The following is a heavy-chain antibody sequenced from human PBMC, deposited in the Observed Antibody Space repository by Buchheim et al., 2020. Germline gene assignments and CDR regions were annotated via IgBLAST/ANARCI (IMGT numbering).Heavy chain of an antibody. CDR1: GFTFRSYA. D-gene: IGHD3-3*01. V-gene: IGHV3-23*01. J-gene: IGHJ6*02. CDR2: ISGSDGST. Sequence: QLLESGGGLVQPGGSLRLSCAASGFTFRSYAMSWVRQAPGKGLEWVSTISGSDGSTFYADSVKGLFTISRDNSKHTLYLQMNSLRAEDTAVYYCAKDSPPNYDFWSGIKYGMDVWGQGTT. CDR3: AKDSPPNYDFWSGIKYGMDV.